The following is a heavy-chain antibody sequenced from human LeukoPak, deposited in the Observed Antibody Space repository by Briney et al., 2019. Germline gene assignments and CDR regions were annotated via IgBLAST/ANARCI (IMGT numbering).Heavy chain of an antibody. J-gene: IGHJ6*03. Sequence: GESLKISCKGSGYSFTSYRIGWVRQMPGKGLEWMGIIYPGGSDTRYSPSFQGQVTISADKSTSTAYLQWSSLKASDTAMYYCARHILSSYYYMDVWGQGTTVTVSS. CDR3: ARHILSSYYYMDV. V-gene: IGHV5-51*01. CDR2: IYPGGSDT. D-gene: IGHD2/OR15-2a*01. CDR1: GYSFTSYR.